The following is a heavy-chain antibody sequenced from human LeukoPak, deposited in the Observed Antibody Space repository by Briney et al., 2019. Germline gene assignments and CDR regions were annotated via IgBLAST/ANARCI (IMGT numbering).Heavy chain of an antibody. Sequence: PSETLSLTCTVSGGSISSYYWSWIRQPAGKGLEWIGRIYTSGSTNDNPSLKSRVTMSVDTSKNQFSLKLSSVTAADTAVYYCARSRVGYCTGGVCPWYFDLWGRGTLVTVSS. CDR1: GGSISSYY. CDR2: IYTSGST. J-gene: IGHJ2*01. V-gene: IGHV4-4*07. D-gene: IGHD2-8*02. CDR3: ARSRVGYCTGGVCPWYFDL.